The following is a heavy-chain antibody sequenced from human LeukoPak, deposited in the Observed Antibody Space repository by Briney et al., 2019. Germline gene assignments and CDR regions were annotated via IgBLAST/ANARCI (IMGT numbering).Heavy chain of an antibody. CDR1: GFTFSSYG. CDR2: ISYDGSNK. J-gene: IGHJ4*02. CDR3: AKDPVQRWLQSRYFDY. D-gene: IGHD5-24*01. V-gene: IGHV3-30*18. Sequence: PGGSLRLSCAASGFTFSSYGMHWVRQAPGKGLEWVAVISYDGSNKYYADSVKGRFTISRDNSKNTLYLQMNSLRAEDTAVYYCAKDPVQRWLQSRYFDYWGQGTLVTVSS.